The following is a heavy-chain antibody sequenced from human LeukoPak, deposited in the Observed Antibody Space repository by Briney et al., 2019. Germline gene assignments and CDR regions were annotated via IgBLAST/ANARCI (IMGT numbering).Heavy chain of an antibody. V-gene: IGHV1-18*01. CDR2: IRIYNGNT. CDR1: GYTFTSYG. Sequence: ASVKVSCKASGYTFTSYGLSWVRQAPGQGPEWMGWIRIYNGNTKFAQSFQGRVTLTRDTTTSTAYMELRNLKSDDTAVYFCARDPPLYDSTGWWFDPWGQGTLVTVSS. D-gene: IGHD3-22*01. J-gene: IGHJ5*02. CDR3: ARDPPLYDSTGWWFDP.